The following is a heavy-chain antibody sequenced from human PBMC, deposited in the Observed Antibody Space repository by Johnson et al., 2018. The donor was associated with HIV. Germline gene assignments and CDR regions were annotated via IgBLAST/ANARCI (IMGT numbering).Heavy chain of an antibody. V-gene: IGHV3-30*04. CDR2: VSYDGSNK. CDR1: GFTLSSYA. D-gene: IGHD6-6*01. J-gene: IGHJ3*02. Sequence: QVQLVESGGGVVQPGRSLRVSCVASGFTLSSYAMHWVRQAPGKGLEWVAVVSYDGSNKYYADSVKGRFTISRDNSKNTLYLQMNSQRADDTAVYYCARVASIALRPDAFDIWGQGTMVTVSS. CDR3: ARVASIALRPDAFDI.